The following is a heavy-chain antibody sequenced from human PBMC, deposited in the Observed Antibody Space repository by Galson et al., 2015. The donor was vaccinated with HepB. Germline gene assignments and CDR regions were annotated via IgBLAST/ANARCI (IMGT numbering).Heavy chain of an antibody. V-gene: IGHV5-51*01. CDR2: IYPDDSDT. D-gene: IGHD1-26*01. Sequence: QSGAEVKKPGESLQISCKGSGYIFSNYWIVWVRQMPGRGLEFMGIIYPDDSDTKYSPSFQGQVTFSADKSTSTAYLQWSSLKASDTAMYYCAKMSVGCFDYWGQGTLVTVAS. J-gene: IGHJ4*02. CDR1: GYIFSNYW. CDR3: AKMSVGCFDY.